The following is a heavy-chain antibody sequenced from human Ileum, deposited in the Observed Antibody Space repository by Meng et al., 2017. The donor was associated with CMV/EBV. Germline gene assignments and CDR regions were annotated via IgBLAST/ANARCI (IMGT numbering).Heavy chain of an antibody. D-gene: IGHD3-16*01. V-gene: IGHV3-30*02. Sequence: SLRLSWAASGFTFSDDGMHWVRQAPVKGLEWVTFISSDGNNKYYADSVRGRFTISRDSSKSTLYLQMNSLRAEDTAVYYCAKDPLGWGQGTLVTVSS. CDR1: GFTFSDDG. J-gene: IGHJ4*02. CDR2: ISSDGNNK. CDR3: AKDPLG.